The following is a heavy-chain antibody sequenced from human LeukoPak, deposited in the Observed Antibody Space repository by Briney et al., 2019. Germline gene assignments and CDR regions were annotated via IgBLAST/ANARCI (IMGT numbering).Heavy chain of an antibody. CDR2: ISAYNGNT. CDR1: GYTFTSYG. V-gene: IGHV1-18*01. D-gene: IGHD2-15*01. J-gene: IGHJ3*02. Sequence: GASVKVSCKASGYTFTSYGISWVRQAPGQGLEWMGWISAYNGNTNYAQKLQGRVTMTTDTSTSTAYMELRSLRSDDTAVYYCARIDCSGGSCYLVDAFDIWGQGTMVTVSS. CDR3: ARIDCSGGSCYLVDAFDI.